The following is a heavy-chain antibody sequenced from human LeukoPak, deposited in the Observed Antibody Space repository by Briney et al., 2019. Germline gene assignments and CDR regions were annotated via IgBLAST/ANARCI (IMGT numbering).Heavy chain of an antibody. CDR3: AKGPRASGWTYFDY. J-gene: IGHJ4*02. CDR1: GFTFSSYA. V-gene: IGHV3-23*01. Sequence: PGGSLRLSCAASGFTFSSYAMSWVCHAPGKGLERVSVISGSGGSTYSAESVKGRFTISRDNSKNTLYLQMNSLRVEDTAVYYCAKGPRASGWTYFDYWGQGTLVTVSS. D-gene: IGHD6-19*01. CDR2: ISGSGGST.